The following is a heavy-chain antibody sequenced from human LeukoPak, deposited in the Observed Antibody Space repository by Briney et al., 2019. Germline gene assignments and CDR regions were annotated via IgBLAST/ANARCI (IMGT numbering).Heavy chain of an antibody. Sequence: GSVKVSCKASGYTFTSYDINWVRQATGQGLEWMGWMNTNSGKTGYAQKFQGRVTITRNTSISTTYMELHSLRSEDTAVYYCARGLVLPAASAWIDHWGQGTLVTVSS. CDR1: GYTFTSYD. D-gene: IGHD2-2*01. CDR3: ARGLVLPAASAWIDH. J-gene: IGHJ5*02. V-gene: IGHV1-8*03. CDR2: MNTNSGKT.